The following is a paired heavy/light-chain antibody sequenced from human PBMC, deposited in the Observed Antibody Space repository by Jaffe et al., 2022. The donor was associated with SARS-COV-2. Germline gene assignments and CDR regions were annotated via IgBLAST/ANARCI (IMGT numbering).Heavy chain of an antibody. CDR1: GFTFDDYA. D-gene: IGHD5-12*01. J-gene: IGHJ3*02. V-gene: IGHV3-43*02. CDR2: ISGDGGST. Sequence: EVQLVESGGGVVQPGGSLRLSCAASGFTFDDYAMHWVRQAPGKGLEWVSLISGDGGSTYYADSVKGRFTISRDNSKNSLYLQMNSLRTEDTALYYCANSGGYNLEGFDAFDIWGQGTMVTVSS. CDR3: ANSGGYNLEGFDAFDI.
Light chain of an antibody. J-gene: IGLJ3*02. V-gene: IGLV3-21*02. CDR1: NIGSKS. CDR3: QVWDSSSESWV. Sequence: SYVLTQPPSVSVAPGQTARITCGGNNIGSKSVHWYQQKPGQAPVLVVYDDSDRPSGIPERFSGSNSGNTATLTISRVEAGDEADYYCQVWDSSSESWVFGGGTKLTVL. CDR2: DDS.